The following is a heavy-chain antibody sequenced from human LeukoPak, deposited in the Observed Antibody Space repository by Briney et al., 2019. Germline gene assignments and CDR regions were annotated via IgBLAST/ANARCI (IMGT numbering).Heavy chain of an antibody. Sequence: SVKVSCKSSGGTFSSYAISWVRQAPGQGLEWMGGIIPIFGTANYAQKFQGRVTITADESTSTAYMELSSLRSEDTAVYYCARVRSIAAAGTGPYYFDYWGQGTLVTVSS. J-gene: IGHJ4*02. CDR3: ARVRSIAAAGTGPYYFDY. CDR2: IIPIFGTA. V-gene: IGHV1-69*01. CDR1: GGTFSSYA. D-gene: IGHD6-13*01.